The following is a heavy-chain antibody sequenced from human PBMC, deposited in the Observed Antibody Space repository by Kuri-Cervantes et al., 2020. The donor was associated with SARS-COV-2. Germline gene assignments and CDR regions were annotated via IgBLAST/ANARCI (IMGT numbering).Heavy chain of an antibody. CDR1: GGSISSHY. D-gene: IGHD6-13*01. J-gene: IGHJ4*02. V-gene: IGHV4-59*08. Sequence: GSLRLSCTVSGGSISSHYWSWIRQPPGKGLEWIGYIYYSGSTNYNPSLKSRVTISVDTSKNQFSLKLSSVTAADTAVYYCARLRQLGFDYWGQGTLVTVSS. CDR3: ARLRQLGFDY. CDR2: IYYSGST.